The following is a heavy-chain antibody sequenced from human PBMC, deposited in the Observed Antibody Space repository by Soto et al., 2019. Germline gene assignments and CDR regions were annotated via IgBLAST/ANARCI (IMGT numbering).Heavy chain of an antibody. V-gene: IGHV5-10-1*01. CDR2: IDTSDSYT. Sequence: GESLKISCKGSGYSFTSYWISWVRQMPGKGLEWRGRIDTSDSYTNYSPSFQGHVTIAADKSISTAYLQWSSLKASDTAMYYCAVEQQLVFWGDEDYGVDVWGQGTTVTVSS. D-gene: IGHD6-13*01. CDR1: GYSFTSYW. CDR3: AVEQQLVFWGDEDYGVDV. J-gene: IGHJ6*02.